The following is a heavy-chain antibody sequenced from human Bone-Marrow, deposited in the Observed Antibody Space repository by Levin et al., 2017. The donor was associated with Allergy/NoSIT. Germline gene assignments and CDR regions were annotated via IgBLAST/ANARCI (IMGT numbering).Heavy chain of an antibody. D-gene: IGHD3-16*01. V-gene: IGHV3-23*01. CDR3: AKGPYDYVWGSQYFDY. Sequence: GESLKISCAASGFTFSSYAMYWVRQAPGKGLEWVSGISNSGGSTYYADSVKGRFTISRDNSKNMLYLQMNTLRAEDTAVYYCAKGPYDYVWGSQYFDYWGQGTLVTVSS. J-gene: IGHJ4*02. CDR1: GFTFSSYA. CDR2: ISNSGGST.